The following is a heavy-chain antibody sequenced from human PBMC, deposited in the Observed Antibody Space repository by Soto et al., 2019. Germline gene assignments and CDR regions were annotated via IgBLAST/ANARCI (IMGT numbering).Heavy chain of an antibody. V-gene: IGHV4-31*03. CDR1: GGSTSSGCYY. J-gene: IGHJ4*02. CDR2: IYYSGGT. CDR3: ARLTVTYYFDY. Sequence: PSETLSLTCTVSGGSTSSGCYYWSWIRQHPGKGLEWIGYIYYSGGTYYNPSLKSRVTISVDTSKNQFSLKLSSVTAADTAVYYCARLTVTYYFDYWGQGTLVTVSS. D-gene: IGHD4-4*01.